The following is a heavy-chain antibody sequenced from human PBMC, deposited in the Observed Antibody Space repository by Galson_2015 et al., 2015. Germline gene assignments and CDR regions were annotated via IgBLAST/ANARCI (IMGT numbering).Heavy chain of an antibody. V-gene: IGHV3-48*03. CDR3: ARGDGYNVSPDY. CDR2: ISSSGGTI. CDR1: GFTFSSYE. D-gene: IGHD5-24*01. Sequence: SLRLSCAASGFTFSSYEMNWVRQAPGKGLEWVSYISSSGGTIYYADSVKGRFTISRDNAKNSLYLQMNSLRAEDTAVYYCARGDGYNVSPDYWGQGTLVTVSS. J-gene: IGHJ4*02.